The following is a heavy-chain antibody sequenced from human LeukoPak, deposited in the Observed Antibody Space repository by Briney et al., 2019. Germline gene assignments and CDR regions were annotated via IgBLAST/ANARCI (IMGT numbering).Heavy chain of an antibody. Sequence: ETLSLTCAVYGGSFSGYYWSWIRQPPGKGLEWVANIKQDGSEKYYVDSVKGRFTISRDNAKNSLYLQMNSLRAEDTAVYYCARDQGFHYYYMDVWGKGTTVTVSS. J-gene: IGHJ6*03. V-gene: IGHV3-7*01. CDR3: ARDQGFHYYYMDV. CDR1: GGSFSGYY. CDR2: IKQDGSEK.